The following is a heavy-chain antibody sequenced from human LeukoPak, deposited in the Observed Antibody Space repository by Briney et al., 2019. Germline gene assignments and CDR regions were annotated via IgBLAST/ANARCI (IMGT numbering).Heavy chain of an antibody. V-gene: IGHV3-23*01. J-gene: IGHJ3*02. CDR2: ITGSGGST. CDR1: GFTFTTYA. CDR3: ARERGGDFGAFDI. D-gene: IGHD3-10*01. Sequence: PGGSLRLSCAASGFTFTTYALAWVRQAPGKGLEWVSSITGSGGSTYYADSVRGRFTISRDNSKNTLYLQMNSLRAEDTAVYYCARERGGDFGAFDIWGQGTMVTVSS.